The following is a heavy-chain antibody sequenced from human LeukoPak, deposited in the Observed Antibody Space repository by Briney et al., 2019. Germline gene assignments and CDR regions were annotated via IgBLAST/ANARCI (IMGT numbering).Heavy chain of an antibody. V-gene: IGHV4-4*02. CDR2: IYHSGNT. CDR3: AKYGRQAGDCTASTCNSWLDP. Sequence: SGTLSLTCAVSGVSMSSSNWWSWVRQPPGKGLEWIGEIYHSGNTNYNPSLKSRVTISVDKSKNQFSLKLSSVSAADTAVYYCAKYGRQAGDCTASTCNSWLDPWGQGTLVTVSS. CDR1: GVSMSSSNW. D-gene: IGHD2-8*02. J-gene: IGHJ5*02.